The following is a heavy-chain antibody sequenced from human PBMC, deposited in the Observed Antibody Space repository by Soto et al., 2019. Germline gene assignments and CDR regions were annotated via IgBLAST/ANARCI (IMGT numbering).Heavy chain of an antibody. CDR2: ISSSGSTI. D-gene: IGHD5-18*01. Sequence: GGSLRLSCAASGFTFSSYEMDWVRQAPGKGLEWVSYISSSGSTIYYADSVKGRFTISRDNTKNSLYLQMNSLRAEDTAVYYCARDLHSYGGGYYYYGMDVWGQGTTVTVSS. J-gene: IGHJ6*02. V-gene: IGHV3-48*03. CDR1: GFTFSSYE. CDR3: ARDLHSYGGGYYYYGMDV.